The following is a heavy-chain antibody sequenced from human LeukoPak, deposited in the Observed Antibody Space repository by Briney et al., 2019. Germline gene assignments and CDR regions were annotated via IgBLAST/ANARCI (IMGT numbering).Heavy chain of an antibody. Sequence: ASVKVSCKASGYTFTGYYMHWVRQAPGQGLEWMGWINPNSGGTNYAQKFQGRVTMTRDTSISTAYMELSRLRSDDTAVYYCARGRPLGANFWVYWGQETLVTVSS. D-gene: IGHD3-16*01. V-gene: IGHV1-2*02. CDR3: ARGRPLGANFWVY. J-gene: IGHJ4*02. CDR2: INPNSGGT. CDR1: GYTFTGYY.